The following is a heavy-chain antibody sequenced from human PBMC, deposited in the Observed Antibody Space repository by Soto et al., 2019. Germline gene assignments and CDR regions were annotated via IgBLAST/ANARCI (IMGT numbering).Heavy chain of an antibody. CDR3: ARALNVLRYFDWLPSAGMDV. Sequence: QVQLVQSGAEVKKPGSSVKVSCTASGGTFSSYAISWVRQAPGQGLEWMGGIIPIFGTANYAQKFQGRVTITADESTSTAYMELSSLRSEDTAVYYCARALNVLRYFDWLPSAGMDVWGQGTTVTVSS. CDR2: IIPIFGTA. D-gene: IGHD3-9*01. J-gene: IGHJ6*02. V-gene: IGHV1-69*01. CDR1: GGTFSSYA.